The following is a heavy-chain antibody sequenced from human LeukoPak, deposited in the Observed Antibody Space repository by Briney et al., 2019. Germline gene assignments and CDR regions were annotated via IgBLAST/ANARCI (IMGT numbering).Heavy chain of an antibody. CDR3: ARDYNGDYVSLNYYYYYYMDV. V-gene: IGHV1-2*06. J-gene: IGHJ6*03. CDR1: GYTFTGYY. CDR2: INPNSGGT. D-gene: IGHD4-17*01. Sequence: ASVKVSCNASGYTFTGYYMHWVRQAPGQGLEWMGRINPNSGGTNYAQKFQGRVTMTRDTSISTAYMELSRLRSDDTAVYYCARDYNGDYVSLNYYYYYYMDVWGKGTTVTVSS.